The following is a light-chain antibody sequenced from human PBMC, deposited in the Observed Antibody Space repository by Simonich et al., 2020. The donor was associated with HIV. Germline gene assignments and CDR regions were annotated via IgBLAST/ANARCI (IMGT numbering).Light chain of an antibody. CDR3: QQYNNWPYT. CDR1: QIVSIN. CDR2: GAS. Sequence: EVVMTQSPATLSLSPGQKATLSCSASQIVSINLTWYQQKPGQSPRLLIYGASTRATGIPARVSGSGSGTEFTLTINSLQSEDFVVYYCQQYNNWPYTFGQGTKLEIK. J-gene: IGKJ2*01. V-gene: IGKV3-15*01.